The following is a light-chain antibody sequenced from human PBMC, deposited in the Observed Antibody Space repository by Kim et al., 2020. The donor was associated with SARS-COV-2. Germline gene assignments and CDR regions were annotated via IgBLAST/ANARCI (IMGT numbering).Light chain of an antibody. CDR1: KLGDKY. CDR2: QDT. CDR3: QAWDSSTVV. Sequence: SYELTQPPSVSVSPGQTANITCSGDKLGDKYACWYQQKPGQSPVLVTHQDTKRPSGIPERFSGSNSGNTATLTISGTQAMDEADYYCQAWDSSTVVFGGGTKLIVL. V-gene: IGLV3-1*01. J-gene: IGLJ2*01.